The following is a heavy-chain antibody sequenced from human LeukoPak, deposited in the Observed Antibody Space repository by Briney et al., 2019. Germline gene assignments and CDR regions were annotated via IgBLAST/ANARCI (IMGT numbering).Heavy chain of an antibody. V-gene: IGHV1-8*01. Sequence: ASVKASCKASVYTFTSYDINWVRQAAGQGLEWMGWMNPNSGNTGYAQKFQGRVTMTRNTSISTAYMELSSLRSEDTAVYYCARVSSSWYYYYYYYGMDVWGQGTTVTVSS. D-gene: IGHD6-13*01. J-gene: IGHJ6*02. CDR3: ARVSSSWYYYYYYYGMDV. CDR2: MNPNSGNT. CDR1: VYTFTSYD.